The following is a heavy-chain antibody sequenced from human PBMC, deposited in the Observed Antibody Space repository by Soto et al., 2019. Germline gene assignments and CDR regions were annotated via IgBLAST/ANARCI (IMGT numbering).Heavy chain of an antibody. CDR3: AKDLSSYYSVDF. D-gene: IGHD2-15*01. V-gene: IGHV3-23*01. CDR2: ISATGGST. Sequence: EVQLLESGGDLVQPGGSLRLSCAASGFTFGIYAMTWVRQAPGKGLEWVSTISATGGSTFYADSVKGRFTISRDNSKNTLYLQMNSLRAEDTAIYYCAKDLSSYYSVDFWGQRTLVTVSS. J-gene: IGHJ4*02. CDR1: GFTFGIYA.